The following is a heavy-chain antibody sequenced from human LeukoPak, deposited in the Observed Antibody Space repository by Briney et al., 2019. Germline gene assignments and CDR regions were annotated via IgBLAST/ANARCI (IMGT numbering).Heavy chain of an antibody. J-gene: IGHJ5*02. D-gene: IGHD2-15*01. CDR2: INHSGST. Sequence: SETLSLTCAAYGGSFSGYYWSWIRQPPGKGLEWMGVINHSGSTNYNPSLKSRVTISVDTSKNTSSLKLSSVTAADKAVYYCARGPFCSGGSCYYNWFDPWGQGTLVTVPS. CDR1: GGSFSGYY. V-gene: IGHV4-34*01. CDR3: ARGPFCSGGSCYYNWFDP.